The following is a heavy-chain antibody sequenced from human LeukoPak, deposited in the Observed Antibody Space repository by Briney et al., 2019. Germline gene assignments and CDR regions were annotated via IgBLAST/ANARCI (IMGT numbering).Heavy chain of an antibody. D-gene: IGHD1-26*01. CDR3: ARSGRGTYYYFDL. V-gene: IGHV1-18*01. CDR2: ISGSNGNT. J-gene: IGHJ4*02. CDR1: GGTFSSYA. Sequence: GASVKVSCKASGGTFSSYATSWVRQAPGQGLEWMGWISGSNGNTNYAQKFQGRVSMTADTSTSTAYMELRSLRSDDTAVYYCARSGRGTYYYFDLWGQGTLVTVSS.